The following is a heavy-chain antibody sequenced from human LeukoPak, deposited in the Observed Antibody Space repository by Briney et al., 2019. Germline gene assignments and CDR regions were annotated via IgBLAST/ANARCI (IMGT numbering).Heavy chain of an antibody. CDR3: ARSLRNGFDI. J-gene: IGHJ3*02. CDR1: GGSFSGYY. Sequence: LSLTCAVYGGSFSGYYWSWIRQPPGKGLEWVSYISSSGFTINYADSVKGRFTISRDNAKNSLYLQMNSLRAEDTAVYFCARSLRNGFDIWGQGTMVTVSS. V-gene: IGHV3-11*04. D-gene: IGHD3-3*01. CDR2: ISSSGFTI.